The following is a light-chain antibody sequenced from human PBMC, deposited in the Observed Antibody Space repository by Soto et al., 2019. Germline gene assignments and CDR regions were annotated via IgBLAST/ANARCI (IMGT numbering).Light chain of an antibody. V-gene: IGLV1-44*01. CDR3: AAWDDSLNAYV. Sequence: QSVLTQPPSASGTPGQRVSISCSGSNSNIGSNTVNWYQQLPGTAPKCLIYSNNQRPSGVPDRISGSKSGTSASLAISGLQSEDEADYYCAAWDDSLNAYVFGTGTKLTVL. CDR1: NSNIGSNT. CDR2: SNN. J-gene: IGLJ1*01.